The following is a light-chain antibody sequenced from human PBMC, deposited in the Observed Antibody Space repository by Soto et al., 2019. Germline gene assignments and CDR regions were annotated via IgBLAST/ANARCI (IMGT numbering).Light chain of an antibody. CDR1: SSDVGGYNY. CDR2: EVS. V-gene: IGLV2-14*03. J-gene: IGLJ1*01. Sequence: QSALTQPASVSGSPGQSITISCTGTSSDVGGYNYVSWYQQHPGKGPKLMIYEVSNRPSGVSNRFSGSKTGNTASLTISGLQAEDEADYYCFSHRGGDSHVFGTGTKVTVL. CDR3: FSHRGGDSHV.